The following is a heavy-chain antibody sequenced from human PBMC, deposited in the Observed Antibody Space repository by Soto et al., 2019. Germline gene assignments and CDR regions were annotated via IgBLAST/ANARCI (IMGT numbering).Heavy chain of an antibody. J-gene: IGHJ4*02. CDR2: ISPYNGNT. CDR3: ARDHGGGITFE. D-gene: IGHD3-16*01. Sequence: QVQLVQSGAEVKKPGASVKVSCKASGYTFTSYAISWVRQAPGQGLEWMGWISPYNGNTKYAQKLHGRVTMPTDTSTSTAYMELRSLRSDDTAVYYGARDHGGGITFEWGQGTLVNVSS. V-gene: IGHV1-18*01. CDR1: GYTFTSYA.